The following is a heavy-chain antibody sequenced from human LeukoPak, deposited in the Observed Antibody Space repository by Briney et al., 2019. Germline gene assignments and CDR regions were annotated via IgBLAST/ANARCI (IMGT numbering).Heavy chain of an antibody. CDR3: VRDNAYKFDY. CDR1: GFTFSSYW. D-gene: IGHD5-24*01. J-gene: IGHJ4*02. CDR2: INTFGTTA. V-gene: IGHV3-74*01. Sequence: GGSLRLFCAVSGFTFSSYWMNWVRQVPGKGLVWVSHINTFGTTATYADSVKGRFTISRDNANNTLYLQMNSLRVEDTAVYYCVRDNAYKFDYWGQGTLVTVSS.